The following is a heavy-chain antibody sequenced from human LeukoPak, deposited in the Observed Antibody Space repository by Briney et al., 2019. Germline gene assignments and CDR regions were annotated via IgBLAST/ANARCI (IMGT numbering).Heavy chain of an antibody. J-gene: IGHJ5*02. V-gene: IGHV4-61*02. CDR1: GGSISSGSYY. D-gene: IGHD6-13*01. CDR2: IYTSGST. Sequence: SETLSLTCTVSGGSISSGSYYWSWIRQPAGKGLEWIGRIYTSGSTNYNPSLKSRVTISVDTSKNQFSLKLSSVTAADTAVYYCARVIAAAPGWFDPWGQGTLVTVSS. CDR3: ARVIAAAPGWFDP.